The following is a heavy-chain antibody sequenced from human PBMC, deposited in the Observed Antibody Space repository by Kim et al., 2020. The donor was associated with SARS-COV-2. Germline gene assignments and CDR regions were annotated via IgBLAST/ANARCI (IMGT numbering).Heavy chain of an antibody. V-gene: IGHV4-31*03. D-gene: IGHD3-3*01. CDR1: GGSISSGGYY. CDR3: ARGRITIFGVVTDFDY. Sequence: SETLSLTCTVSGGSISSGGYYWSWIRQHPGKGLEWNGYIYYSGSTYSNPSLKIRVTISVDTSQNHFSLKLSTVTAADTAVYYCARGRITIFGVVTDFDY. CDR2: IYYSGST. J-gene: IGHJ4*01.